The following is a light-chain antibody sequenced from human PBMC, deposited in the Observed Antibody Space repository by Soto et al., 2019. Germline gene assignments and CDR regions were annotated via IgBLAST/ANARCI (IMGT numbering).Light chain of an antibody. CDR3: TSYTGSNTLEV. Sequence: QSVLTQPASVSGSPGQSITISCTGTITDIGSYNYVSWYRQHPGKAPQLLIYDVNYRPSGVSHRFSGSKSGNTASLTISGLQSEDEADYFCTSYTGSNTLEVFGPGTKVTVL. V-gene: IGLV2-14*03. CDR1: ITDIGSYNY. J-gene: IGLJ1*01. CDR2: DVN.